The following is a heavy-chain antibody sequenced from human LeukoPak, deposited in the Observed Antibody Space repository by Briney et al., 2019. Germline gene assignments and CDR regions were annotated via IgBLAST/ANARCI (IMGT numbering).Heavy chain of an antibody. CDR3: APRIAARLGYYYYYMDV. D-gene: IGHD6-6*01. CDR1: GYTLTELS. CDR2: FDPEDGET. J-gene: IGHJ6*03. Sequence: ASVKVSCKVSGYTLTELSMHWVGQAPGKGREWMGVFDPEDGETIYAQKFQGRVTMTEDTSTDTAYMELSSLRSEDTAVYYCAPRIAARLGYYYYYMDVWGKGTTVTVSS. V-gene: IGHV1-24*01.